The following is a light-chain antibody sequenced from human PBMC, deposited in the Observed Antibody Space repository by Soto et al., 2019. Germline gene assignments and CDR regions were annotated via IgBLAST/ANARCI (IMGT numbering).Light chain of an antibody. CDR3: SSYTSSSTQV. V-gene: IGLV2-14*01. J-gene: IGLJ1*01. CDR2: DVS. Sequence: QSVLTQPASVSGSPGQSITISCTGTSSDVGGYNYVSWYQQHPGRAPKLMIYDVSNRPSGVSNRFSGSKSGNTPSLPFSGLQAEDEADYYCSSYTSSSTQVFGSGTKVTVL. CDR1: SSDVGGYNY.